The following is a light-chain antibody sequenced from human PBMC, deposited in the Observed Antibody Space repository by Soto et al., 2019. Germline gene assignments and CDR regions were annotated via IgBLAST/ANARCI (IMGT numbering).Light chain of an antibody. V-gene: IGKV3-20*01. CDR2: GTS. CDR1: QSVSSSY. CDR3: QQFGSSPT. Sequence: EIVLTQSPGTLSLSRGERATLSCRASQSVSSSYLAWYQQKPGQAPRLLIYGTSSRATGIPDRFSGSGSGTDFTLTIGRLDPEDFAVYYCQQFGSSPTFGQGTKVDIK. J-gene: IGKJ1*01.